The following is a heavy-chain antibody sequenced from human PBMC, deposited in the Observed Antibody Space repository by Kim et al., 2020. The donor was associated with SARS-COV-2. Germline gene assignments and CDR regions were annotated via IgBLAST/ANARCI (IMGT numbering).Heavy chain of an antibody. CDR1: DDSITIYY. Sequence: ETLSLICSVSDDSITIYYWGWIRQPPGKGLEWIGNIYHTGSTNYNPSLQSRITMSIDTSKKHFSLKLTSVTAADTAIYYCARVGYTYGPWRTFDIWGQGALVTVSS. D-gene: IGHD5-18*01. CDR2: IYHTGST. CDR3: ARVGYTYGPWRTFDI. J-gene: IGHJ4*02. V-gene: IGHV4-59*01.